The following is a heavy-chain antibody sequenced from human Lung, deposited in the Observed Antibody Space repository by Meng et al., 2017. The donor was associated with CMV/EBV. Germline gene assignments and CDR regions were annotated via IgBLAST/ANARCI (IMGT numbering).Heavy chain of an antibody. CDR3: ARVEVGITSGDY. V-gene: IGHV1-18*01. CDR2: INAYNGDT. D-gene: IGHD1-26*01. J-gene: IGHJ4*02. Sequence: QAQLVQFGVELNKPGASVKVACKASGYSFTNYGITWVRQAPGQGLEWMGWINAYNGDTNYAQTLQGRVTMTTDTSTSTDYMELRSLRSDDTAVYYCARVEVGITSGDYWGQGTLVTVSS. CDR1: GYSFTNYG.